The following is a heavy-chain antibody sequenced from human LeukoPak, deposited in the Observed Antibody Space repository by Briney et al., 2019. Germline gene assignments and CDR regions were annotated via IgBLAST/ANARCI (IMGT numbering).Heavy chain of an antibody. Sequence: SQTLSLTCGISGDRVSSNSAAWNWFRQSPSRGPEWLGRTYYRSKWYNNYAVSVTSRITINPDPSRNQFSLHLISVTPEDTAVYYCARMSYDSRPVWGQGILVTVCS. CDR2: TYYRSKWYN. V-gene: IGHV6-1*01. CDR3: ARMSYDSRPV. J-gene: IGHJ4*02. CDR1: GDRVSSNSAA. D-gene: IGHD6-13*01.